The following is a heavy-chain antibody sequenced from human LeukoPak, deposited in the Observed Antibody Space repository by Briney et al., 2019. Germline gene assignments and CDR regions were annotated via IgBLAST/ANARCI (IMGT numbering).Heavy chain of an antibody. Sequence: ASVKVSCKASGYTFTNYDINWVRQATGQGLEWMGWMNPKSGNTGCAQKFQGRVTMTRNNSISTAYMEPSSLTSEDTAMYFCARGGGYSSSSVGYWGQGTLVTISS. CDR2: MNPKSGNT. CDR1: GYTFTNYD. J-gene: IGHJ4*02. CDR3: ARGGGYSSSSVGY. D-gene: IGHD6-6*01. V-gene: IGHV1-8*01.